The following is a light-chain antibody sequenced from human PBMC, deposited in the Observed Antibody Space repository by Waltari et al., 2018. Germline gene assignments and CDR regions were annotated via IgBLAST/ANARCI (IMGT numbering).Light chain of an antibody. CDR2: GAS. CDR1: QSIRSN. V-gene: IGKV3-15*01. J-gene: IGKJ1*01. CDR3: QQYDNWLGT. Sequence: EIVMTQSPATLSVFPGERATLSCSASQSIRSNLACYQHKPGQAPRLLIYGASTRATGIPATFSGSGSGTEFTLTISSLQSADFAVYFCQQYDNWLGTFGQGTKVEIK.